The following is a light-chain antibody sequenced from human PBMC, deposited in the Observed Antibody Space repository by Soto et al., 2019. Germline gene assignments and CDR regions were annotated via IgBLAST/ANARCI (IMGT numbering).Light chain of an antibody. J-gene: IGLJ1*01. V-gene: IGLV2-14*03. CDR1: SRDVGAYDY. CDR3: CSYADGSIYF. Sequence: QSVRNKPASVSGSPGQSITISCTGTSRDVGAYDYVSWYLQYPDKAPQLLIYYVDHRPSGVSSRFSGSKSGNTASLTISGLQAEDEGDYYCCSYADGSIYFFGTGTKVTV. CDR2: YVD.